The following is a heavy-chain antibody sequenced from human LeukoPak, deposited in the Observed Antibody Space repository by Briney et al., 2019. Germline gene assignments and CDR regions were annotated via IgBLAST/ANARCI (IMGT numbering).Heavy chain of an antibody. CDR2: IYHSGST. Sequence: PSETLSLTCTVSGGSISSGGYYWSWIRQPPGKGLEWIGYIYHSGSTYYNPSLKSRVTISVDRSKNQFSLKLSSVTAADTAVYYCARMNLREQQLGKYYFDYWGQGTLVTVSS. CDR1: GGSISSGGYY. J-gene: IGHJ4*02. D-gene: IGHD6-13*01. V-gene: IGHV4-30-2*01. CDR3: ARMNLREQQLGKYYFDY.